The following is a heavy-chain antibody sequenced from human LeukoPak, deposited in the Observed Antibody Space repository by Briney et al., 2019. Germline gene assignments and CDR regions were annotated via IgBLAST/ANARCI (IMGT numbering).Heavy chain of an antibody. J-gene: IGHJ6*04. CDR3: ARDGRVRGARYYGMDV. V-gene: IGHV4-4*02. Sequence: SETLSLTCAVSGGSISSSNWWSWGRQPPGEGLEWIGEIYHSGSTNYNPSLKSRVTISVDKSKNQFSLKLSSVTAADTAVYYCARDGRVRGARYYGMDVWGKGTTVTVSS. D-gene: IGHD3-10*01. CDR1: GGSISSSNW. CDR2: IYHSGST.